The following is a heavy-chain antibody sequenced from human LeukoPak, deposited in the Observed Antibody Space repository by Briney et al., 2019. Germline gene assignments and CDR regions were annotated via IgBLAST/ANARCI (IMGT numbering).Heavy chain of an antibody. V-gene: IGHV3-21*01. Sequence: PGGSLRLSCAASGFTFSSYSMNWVRQAPGKGLEWVSSISSSSSYIYYADSVKGRFTISRDNAKNSLYLQMNSLRAEDTAVYYCARDRGRFGELFPFDIWGQGTMVTVSS. CDR1: GFTFSSYS. CDR2: ISSSSSYI. CDR3: ARDRGRFGELFPFDI. D-gene: IGHD3-10*01. J-gene: IGHJ3*02.